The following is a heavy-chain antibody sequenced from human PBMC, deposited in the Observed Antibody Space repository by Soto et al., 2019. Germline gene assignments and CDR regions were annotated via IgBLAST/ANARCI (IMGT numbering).Heavy chain of an antibody. CDR1: GYTFTYRY. D-gene: IGHD2-15*01. Sequence: QMQLVQSGAEVKKTGSSVKVSCKASGYTFTYRYLHWVRQAPGQALEWMGWITPFNGNTNYAQKFQDRVTITRDRSMSTAYMELSSLRSEDTAMYYCASADPIAAADTRGAFDIWGQGTMVTVSS. J-gene: IGHJ3*02. CDR2: ITPFNGNT. V-gene: IGHV1-45*02. CDR3: ASADPIAAADTRGAFDI.